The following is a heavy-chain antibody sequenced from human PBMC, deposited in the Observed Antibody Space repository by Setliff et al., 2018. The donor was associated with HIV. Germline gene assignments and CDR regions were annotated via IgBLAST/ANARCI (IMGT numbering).Heavy chain of an antibody. CDR3: ASTYYNFWSGYQGIDY. CDR1: GGSISSYY. D-gene: IGHD3-3*01. V-gene: IGHV4-4*08. CDR2: IYTSGST. Sequence: LTCTVSGGSISSYYWSWIRQPPGKGLEWIGYIYTSGSTNYNPSLKSRVTISVDTSKNQFSLKLSSVTAADTAVYYCASTYYNFWSGYQGIDYWGQGTLVTVSS. J-gene: IGHJ4*02.